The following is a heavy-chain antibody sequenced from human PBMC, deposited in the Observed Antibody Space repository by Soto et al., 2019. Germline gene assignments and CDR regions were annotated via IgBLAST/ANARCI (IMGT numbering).Heavy chain of an antibody. CDR1: GYTFTSYG. Sequence: QVQLVQSGAEVKKPGASVKVSCKASGYTFTSYGISWVRQAPGQGLEWMGWISAYNGNTNYAQKLQGRVTMTTDTSTSTAYMELRSLRSDDTAVYYCARDTLLEYCTNGVCSAYYYGMDVWGQGTTVTVSS. CDR3: ARDTLLEYCTNGVCSAYYYGMDV. V-gene: IGHV1-18*01. CDR2: ISAYNGNT. J-gene: IGHJ6*02. D-gene: IGHD2-8*01.